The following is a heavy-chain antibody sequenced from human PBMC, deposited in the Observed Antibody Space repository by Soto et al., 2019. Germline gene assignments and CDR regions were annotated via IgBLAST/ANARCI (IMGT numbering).Heavy chain of an antibody. CDR1: GFTFSSYG. D-gene: IGHD5-12*01. CDR3: AKESGYDFDQ. Sequence: QVQLVESGGGVVQPGRSLRLSCEVSGFTFSSYGMHWVRQAPGKGLEWVTRISNDGSDTKYSGSVKGRFTVTRDNSKNTLYLQMNSLIPEYTAVYYCAKESGYDFDQWGKGALVTVSS. CDR2: ISNDGSDT. V-gene: IGHV3-30*18. J-gene: IGHJ5*02.